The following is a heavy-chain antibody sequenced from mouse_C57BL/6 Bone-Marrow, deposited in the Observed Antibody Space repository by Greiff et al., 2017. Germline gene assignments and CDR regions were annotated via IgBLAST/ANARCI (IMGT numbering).Heavy chain of an antibody. CDR3: AGWNYSGSSACAY. D-gene: IGHD1-1*01. Sequence: QVQLQQSGAELARPGASVKMSCKASGFTFTSYTMHWVKQRPGQGLEWIGYINPSSGYTKYNQKFKDKATLTADTSSSTAYMQLSSLTSVDSAVYYVAGWNYSGSSACAYWGQGTMVTVSA. J-gene: IGHJ3*01. V-gene: IGHV1-4*01. CDR1: GFTFTSYT. CDR2: INPSSGYT.